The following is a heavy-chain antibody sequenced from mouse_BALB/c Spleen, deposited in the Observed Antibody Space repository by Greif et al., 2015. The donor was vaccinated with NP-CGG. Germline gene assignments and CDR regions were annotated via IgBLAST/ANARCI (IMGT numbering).Heavy chain of an antibody. Sequence: EVKLVESGPGLVKPSQSLSLTCSVTGYSITSGYYWNWIRQFPGNKLEWMGYISYDGSNNYNPSLKNRISITRDTSKNQFFLKLNSVTTEDTATYYCARGGSNAVAYWGQGTLVTVSA. CDR1: GYSITSGYY. CDR2: ISYDGSN. V-gene: IGHV3-6*02. CDR3: ARGGSNAVAY. D-gene: IGHD1-3*01. J-gene: IGHJ3*01.